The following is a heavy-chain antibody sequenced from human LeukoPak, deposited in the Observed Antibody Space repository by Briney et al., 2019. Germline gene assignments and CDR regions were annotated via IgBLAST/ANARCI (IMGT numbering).Heavy chain of an antibody. Sequence: ASVKVSCKASGYTFTSYGISWVRQAPGQGLEWMGGIIPIFGTANYAQKFQGRVTITADESTSTAYMELSSLRSEDTAVYYCARDRPYTVTTSKAWFDPWGQGTLVTVSS. D-gene: IGHD4-17*01. CDR1: GYTFTSYG. CDR2: IIPIFGTA. J-gene: IGHJ5*02. V-gene: IGHV1-69*13. CDR3: ARDRPYTVTTSKAWFDP.